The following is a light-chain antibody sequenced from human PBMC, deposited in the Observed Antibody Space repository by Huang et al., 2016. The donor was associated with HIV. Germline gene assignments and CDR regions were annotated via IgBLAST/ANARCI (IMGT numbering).Light chain of an antibody. CDR3: QQSYSTLRYT. CDR2: AAS. CDR1: QSISSY. Sequence: DIQMTQSPSSLSASVGDRVTITCRASQSISSYLNWYQQKPGKAPKLLIYAASSLQSVVPARFSGSGSGTDFTITISSLQPEDFATYYCQQSYSTLRYTFGQGTKLEIK. V-gene: IGKV1-39*01. J-gene: IGKJ2*01.